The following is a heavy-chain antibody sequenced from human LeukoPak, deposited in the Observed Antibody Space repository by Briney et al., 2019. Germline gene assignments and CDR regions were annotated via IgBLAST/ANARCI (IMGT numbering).Heavy chain of an antibody. D-gene: IGHD6-6*01. Sequence: GGSLRPSCAASGFTFSSYAMSWVRQAPGKGLEWVSAISGSGGSTNYTDSVKGRFTISRDDSKNTLYLQMNSLRVEDTAVYYCANSHKNAPGVYWGQGTLVTVPS. CDR2: ISGSGGST. V-gene: IGHV3-23*01. CDR3: ANSHKNAPGVY. CDR1: GFTFSSYA. J-gene: IGHJ4*02.